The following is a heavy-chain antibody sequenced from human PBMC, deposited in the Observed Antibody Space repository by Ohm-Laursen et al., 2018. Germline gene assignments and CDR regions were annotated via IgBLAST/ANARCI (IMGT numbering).Heavy chain of an antibody. CDR1: GGSISSGGYY. CDR3: ARGRDYYDSSGYYYFDY. J-gene: IGHJ4*02. Sequence: TLSLTCTVSGGSISSGGYYWSWIRQHPGKGLEWIGYIYYSGSTYYNPSLKSRVTISVDTSKNQFSLKLSSVTAADTAVYYCARGRDYYDSSGYYYFDYWGQGTLVTVSS. D-gene: IGHD3-22*01. V-gene: IGHV4-31*03. CDR2: IYYSGST.